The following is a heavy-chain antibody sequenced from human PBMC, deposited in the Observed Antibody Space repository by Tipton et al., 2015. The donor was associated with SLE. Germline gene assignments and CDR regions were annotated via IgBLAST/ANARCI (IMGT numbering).Heavy chain of an antibody. CDR1: GGSISSYY. CDR2: IYYSGST. J-gene: IGHJ4*02. D-gene: IGHD6-13*01. V-gene: IGHV4-59*01. Sequence: TLSLTCTVSGGSISSYYWSWIRQPPGKGLEWIGYIYYSGSTNYNPSLKSRVTISVDTSKSQFSLKLSSVTAADTAVYYCARDGGSSWYQVGFDYWGQGTLVTVSS. CDR3: ARDGGSSWYQVGFDY.